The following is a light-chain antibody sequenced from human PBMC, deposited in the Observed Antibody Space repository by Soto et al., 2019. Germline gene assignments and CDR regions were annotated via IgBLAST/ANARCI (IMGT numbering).Light chain of an antibody. CDR1: TGAVTSGHY. V-gene: IGLV7-43*01. CDR2: STS. CDR3: PLYYGGALGV. J-gene: IGLJ2*01. Sequence: QAVVTQEPSLTVSPGGTVTLTCASSTGAVTSGHYPNWVQQKPGQVPKALIYSTSDKHSWTPARFSGSLLGGKGALTLSSVAPGGRAEYYFPLYYGGALGVFGGGTKLTVL.